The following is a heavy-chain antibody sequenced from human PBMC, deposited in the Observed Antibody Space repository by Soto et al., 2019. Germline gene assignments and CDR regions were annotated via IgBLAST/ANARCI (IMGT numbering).Heavy chain of an antibody. CDR1: GFTFSSYG. CDR3: AKDMVTDMAYYHYGMDV. CDR2: ISYDVSNK. Sequence: GGSLRLSCAASGFTFSSYGMHWVRHAPGKGLEWVAVISYDVSNKYYADSVKGRFTISRDNSKNTLYLQMNSLRAEDTAVYYCAKDMVTDMAYYHYGMDVSGQVTRVTGS. J-gene: IGHJ6*02. D-gene: IGHD5-18*01. V-gene: IGHV3-30*18.